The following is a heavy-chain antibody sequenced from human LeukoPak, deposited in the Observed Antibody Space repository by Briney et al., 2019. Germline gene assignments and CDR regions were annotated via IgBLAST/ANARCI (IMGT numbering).Heavy chain of an antibody. CDR2: ISSSGSTI. D-gene: IGHD6-13*01. J-gene: IGHJ4*02. V-gene: IGHV3-48*03. Sequence: SGGSLRLSCAASGFTLSSYEMNWVRQAPGKGLEWVSYISSSGSTIYYADSVKGRFTISRDNAKNSLYLQMNSLRAEDTAVYYCARDWGAGTVDYWGQGTLVTVSS. CDR1: GFTLSSYE. CDR3: ARDWGAGTVDY.